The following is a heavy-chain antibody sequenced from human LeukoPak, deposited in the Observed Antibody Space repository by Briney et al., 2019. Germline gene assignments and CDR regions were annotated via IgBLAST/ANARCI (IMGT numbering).Heavy chain of an antibody. J-gene: IGHJ4*02. CDR1: GYTFTGYY. Sequence: ASVKVSCKASGYTFTGYYIHWVRQAPGQGLEWMGWINPNSGGTNYAQKFQGRVTMTRDTSISTAYMELSRVRSDDTAVYYCARAPGYSSGWYFFSYWGQGTLVTVSS. V-gene: IGHV1-2*02. D-gene: IGHD6-19*01. CDR3: ARAPGYSSGWYFFSY. CDR2: INPNSGGT.